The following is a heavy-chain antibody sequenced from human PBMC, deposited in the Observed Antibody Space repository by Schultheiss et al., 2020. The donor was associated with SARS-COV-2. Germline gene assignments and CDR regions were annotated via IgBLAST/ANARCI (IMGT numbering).Heavy chain of an antibody. J-gene: IGHJ3*02. Sequence: SQTLSLTCAVYGGSFSGYYWSWIRQPPGKGLEWIGEINHSGSTNYNPSLKSRVTISVDTSKNQFSLKLSSVTAADTAVYYCASNWNYLFAFDIWGQGTMVTVSS. CDR1: GGSFSGYY. CDR2: INHSGST. CDR3: ASNWNYLFAFDI. V-gene: IGHV4-34*01. D-gene: IGHD1-7*01.